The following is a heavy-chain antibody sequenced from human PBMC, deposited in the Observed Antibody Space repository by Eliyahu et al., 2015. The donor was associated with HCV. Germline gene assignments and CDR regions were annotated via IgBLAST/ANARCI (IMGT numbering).Heavy chain of an antibody. J-gene: IGHJ4*02. Sequence: LEWLAAIYWDDDKRYSPSLRSRLTITKDTSKKQVVLTMTNMDPVDTATYYCAHSSMSTSLNYWGQGTLVTVSS. V-gene: IGHV2-5*02. CDR2: IYWDDDK. D-gene: IGHD5/OR15-5a*01. CDR3: AHSSMSTSLNY.